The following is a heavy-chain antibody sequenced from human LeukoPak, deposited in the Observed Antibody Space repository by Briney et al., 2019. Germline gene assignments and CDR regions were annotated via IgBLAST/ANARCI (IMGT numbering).Heavy chain of an antibody. CDR3: ARDSGWAFET. J-gene: IGHJ3*02. D-gene: IGHD6-25*01. CDR2: ISHSRSTV. CDR1: GFTFSSYS. V-gene: IGHV3-48*02. Sequence: PGGSLRLSCAASGFTFSSYSMNWVRQAPGKGPEWVSCISHSRSTVYYADSVKGRFTISRDNAKNSVYLQMNSLRDEDTAVYYCARDSGWAFETWGQGTMVTVSS.